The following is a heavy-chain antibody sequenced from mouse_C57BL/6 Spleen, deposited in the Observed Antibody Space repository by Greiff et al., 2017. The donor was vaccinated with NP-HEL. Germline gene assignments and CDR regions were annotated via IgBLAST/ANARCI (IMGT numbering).Heavy chain of an antibody. V-gene: IGHV5-15*01. CDR2: ISNLAYSI. Sequence: EVKLMESGGGLVQPGGSLKLSCAASGFTFSDYGMAWVRQAPRKGPEWVAFISNLAYSIYYADTVTGRFTISRENAKNTLYLEMSSLRSEDTAMYYCAREGGSGYYFDYWGQGTTLTVSS. CDR1: GFTFSDYG. CDR3: AREGGSGYYFDY. D-gene: IGHD3-2*02. J-gene: IGHJ2*01.